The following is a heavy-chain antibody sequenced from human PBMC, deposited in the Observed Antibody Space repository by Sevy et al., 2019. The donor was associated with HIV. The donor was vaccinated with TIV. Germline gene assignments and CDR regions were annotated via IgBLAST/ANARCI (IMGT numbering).Heavy chain of an antibody. J-gene: IGHJ4*02. D-gene: IGHD2-21*02. CDR3: ASVRPRGRDCYFFDS. Sequence: AAVKVSCMASGGGLSNYGMNWVGQAPGQGLEWMGGIIPRVRIANYAQQLQDRATISADESTSTMYLEVRRLRSADTAVYFCASVRPRGRDCYFFDSWGQGTLVLVSS. V-gene: IGHV1-69*10. CDR1: GGGLSNYG. CDR2: IIPRVRIA.